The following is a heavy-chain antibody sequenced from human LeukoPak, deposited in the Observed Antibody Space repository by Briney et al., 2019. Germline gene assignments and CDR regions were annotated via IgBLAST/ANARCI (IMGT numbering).Heavy chain of an antibody. CDR2: INHSGST. CDR1: GGSFSAYY. V-gene: IGHV4-34*01. J-gene: IGHJ3*02. CDR3: ARAGTETYAFDI. Sequence: PSETLSLTCAVYGGSFSAYYWTWIRQPPGKGLEWIGEINHSGSTNYNPSRQIRVTISVDTSKNQFSLKLSSVTAADTAVYYCARAGTETYAFDIWSQGTMVTVSS.